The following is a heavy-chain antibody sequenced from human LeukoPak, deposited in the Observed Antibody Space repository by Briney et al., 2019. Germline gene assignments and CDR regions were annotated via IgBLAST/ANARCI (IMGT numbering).Heavy chain of an antibody. V-gene: IGHV4-4*07. D-gene: IGHD4-17*01. J-gene: IGHJ6*02. CDR1: GGSISSYY. CDR2: IYTSGST. Sequence: PSETLSLTCTVSGGSISSYYWSWIRQPAGKGLEWIGRIYTSGSTNYNPSLKSRVTMSVDTSKNQFSLKLSSVTAADTAVYYCARAIKCPNGEAYYYYYGMDVWGQGTTVTVSS. CDR3: ARAIKCPNGEAYYYYYGMDV.